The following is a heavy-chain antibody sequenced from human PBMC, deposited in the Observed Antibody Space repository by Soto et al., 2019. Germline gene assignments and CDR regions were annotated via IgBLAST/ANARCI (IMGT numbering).Heavy chain of an antibody. CDR3: AKDTGSPARYYYMDV. D-gene: IGHD3-10*01. Sequence: PGGSLRLSCAASEFTFSNYAMSWVRQAPGKGLEWVSSISGNGGSTYYADSVKGRFTISRDNSKSTLYLQMNSLRAEDTAKYYCAKDTGSPARYYYMDVWGKGTTVTVSS. V-gene: IGHV3-23*01. J-gene: IGHJ6*03. CDR2: ISGNGGST. CDR1: EFTFSNYA.